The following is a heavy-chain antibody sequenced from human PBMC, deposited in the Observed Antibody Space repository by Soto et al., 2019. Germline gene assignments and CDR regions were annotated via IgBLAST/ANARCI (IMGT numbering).Heavy chain of an antibody. CDR2: INHSGST. J-gene: IGHJ5*02. CDR3: ARGWGFGFDP. V-gene: IGHV4-34*01. Sequence: QMQLQQWGAGLLKPSETLSLACAVYGGSFSGPNWSWIRQPPGKGLEWIGEINHSGSTNYNPSLKSRVTISIDMSKNQYSLRVNSVTAADTAVYYCARGWGFGFDPWGQGILVTVSS. CDR1: GGSFSGPN. D-gene: IGHD3-10*01.